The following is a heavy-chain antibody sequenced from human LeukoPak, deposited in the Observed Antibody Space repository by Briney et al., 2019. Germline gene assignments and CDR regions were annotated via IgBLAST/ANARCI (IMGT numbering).Heavy chain of an antibody. Sequence: ASVTVSCKASGTTLSNYGITWVRQAPGQGLEWMGWISAYNGNTNYAQKFQGRATMTTDTSTSTAYMELRSLRSDDTALYYCARDCSGGTCYLDYWGQGTLVTVSS. CDR2: ISAYNGNT. V-gene: IGHV1-18*01. CDR3: ARDCSGGTCYLDY. CDR1: GTTLSNYG. J-gene: IGHJ4*02. D-gene: IGHD2-15*01.